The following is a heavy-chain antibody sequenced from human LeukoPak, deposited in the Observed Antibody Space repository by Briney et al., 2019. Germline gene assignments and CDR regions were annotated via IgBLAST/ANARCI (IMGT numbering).Heavy chain of an antibody. CDR2: IIPIFGTA. V-gene: IGHV1-69*13. CDR3: ARAYSGSYQGDFDY. Sequence: GASVKVSCKASGGTFSSYAISWVRQAPGQGLEWMGGIIPIFGTANYAQKFLGRVTITADESTSTAYMELSSLRSEDTAVYYCARAYSGSYQGDFDYWGQGTLVTVSS. CDR1: GGTFSSYA. D-gene: IGHD1-26*01. J-gene: IGHJ4*02.